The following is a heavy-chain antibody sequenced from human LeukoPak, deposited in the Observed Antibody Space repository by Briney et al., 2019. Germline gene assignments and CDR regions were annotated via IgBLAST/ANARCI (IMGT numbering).Heavy chain of an antibody. Sequence: SETLSLTSAVYGGSFSGYYWSWIRQLPGKGLEWIGEINHSGSTNYNPSLKSRVTISVDTSKNQFSLKLSSVTAADTAVYYCARGAVLWFGAKMEYYFDSWGQGTPLTVSS. CDR2: INHSGST. CDR1: GGSFSGYY. J-gene: IGHJ4*02. V-gene: IGHV4-34*01. D-gene: IGHD3-10*01. CDR3: ARGAVLWFGAKMEYYFDS.